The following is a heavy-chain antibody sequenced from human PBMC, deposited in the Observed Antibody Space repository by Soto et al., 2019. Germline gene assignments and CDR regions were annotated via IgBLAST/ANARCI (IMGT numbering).Heavy chain of an antibody. Sequence: QVQLQESGPGLVKPSQTLSLTCTVSGGSISSGGYYWSWIRQHPGKGLEWIGYIYYSGSTYYNPSLKGRVTISVDTSKNEFSLKLSSVTAADTAVYYCARGVGSSGWGGSFDYWGQGTLVTVSS. V-gene: IGHV4-31*03. CDR2: IYYSGST. D-gene: IGHD6-19*01. CDR1: GGSISSGGYY. J-gene: IGHJ4*02. CDR3: ARGVGSSGWGGSFDY.